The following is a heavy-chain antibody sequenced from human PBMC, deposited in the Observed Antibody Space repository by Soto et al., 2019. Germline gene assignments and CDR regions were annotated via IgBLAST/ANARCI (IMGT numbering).Heavy chain of an antibody. V-gene: IGHV3-21*01. Sequence: GGSLRLSCAASGSIFRGWGMHWVRQAPGKGLEWVSSISSSSYIYYADSAKGRFTISRDNAKNSLYLQMNSLRAEDTAVYYCARGISGYDSFYAFDIWGQGTMVTVSS. CDR3: ARGISGYDSFYAFDI. D-gene: IGHD5-12*01. J-gene: IGHJ3*02. CDR1: GSIFRGWG. CDR2: ISSSSYI.